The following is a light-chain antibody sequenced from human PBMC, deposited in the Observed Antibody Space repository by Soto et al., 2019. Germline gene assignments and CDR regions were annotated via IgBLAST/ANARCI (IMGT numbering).Light chain of an antibody. CDR1: SSNIGAGYD. CDR3: QSYATSLRGYVV. CDR2: HNS. V-gene: IGLV1-40*01. Sequence: QSVLTQPPSVSGAPGQRVTISCTGSSSNIGAGYDVHWYQQLPGTAPKLLIYHNSNRPSGVPDRFSGSKSGTSASLAITGLQAEDEADYYCQSYATSLRGYVVFGGGTKLTVL. J-gene: IGLJ2*01.